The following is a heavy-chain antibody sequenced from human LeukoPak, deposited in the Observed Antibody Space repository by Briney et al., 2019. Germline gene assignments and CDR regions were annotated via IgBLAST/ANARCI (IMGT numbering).Heavy chain of an antibody. CDR1: GFTFSSYS. CDR2: ISSSSSTI. Sequence: AGGSLRLSCAASGFTFSSYSMNWVRQAPGKGLEWVSYISSSSSTIYYADSVKGRFTISRDNAKNSLYLQMNSLRAEDTAVYYCARDLRFLEWLLGYFDYWGQGTLVTVSS. V-gene: IGHV3-48*01. J-gene: IGHJ4*02. CDR3: ARDLRFLEWLLGYFDY. D-gene: IGHD3-3*01.